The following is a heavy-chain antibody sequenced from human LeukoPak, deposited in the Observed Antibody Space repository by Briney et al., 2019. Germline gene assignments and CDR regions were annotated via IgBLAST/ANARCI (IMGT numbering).Heavy chain of an antibody. Sequence: PSETLSLTCTVSGHSISSGYYWGWIRQPPGKGLEWIGSIYHSGSTYYNPSLKSRVILSVDTSKNQFSLKLTSVTAADTAVYYCAKLWRTVVEEDYRGQGTLVTVSS. J-gene: IGHJ4*02. V-gene: IGHV4-38-2*02. CDR1: GHSISSGYY. CDR2: IYHSGST. CDR3: AKLWRTVVEEDY. D-gene: IGHD3-3*01.